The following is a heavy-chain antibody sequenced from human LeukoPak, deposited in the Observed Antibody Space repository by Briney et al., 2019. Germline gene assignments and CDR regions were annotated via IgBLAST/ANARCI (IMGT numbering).Heavy chain of an antibody. CDR1: GGSISSYY. J-gene: IGHJ5*02. CDR2: IYTSGST. Sequence: SETLSLTCTVSGGSISSYYWSWIRQPAGKGLEWIGRIYTSGSTNYNPSLKSRVTMSADTSKNQFSLKLSSVTAADTAVYYCAKDINTVGVIRWFDPWGQGTLVTVSS. D-gene: IGHD3-10*01. CDR3: AKDINTVGVIRWFDP. V-gene: IGHV4-4*07.